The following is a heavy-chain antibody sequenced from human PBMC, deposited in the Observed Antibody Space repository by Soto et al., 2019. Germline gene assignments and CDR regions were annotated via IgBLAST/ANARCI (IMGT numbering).Heavy chain of an antibody. D-gene: IGHD4-17*01. CDR1: GGSFSGYY. CDR2: INHSGST. Sequence: SETLSLTCAVYGGSFSGYYWSWIRQPPGKGLEWIGEINHSGSTNYNPSLKSRVTISVDTSKNQFSLKLSSVTAADTAVYYCAREGLRSYYYYYMDVWGKGTTVTVSS. V-gene: IGHV4-34*01. CDR3: AREGLRSYYYYYMDV. J-gene: IGHJ6*03.